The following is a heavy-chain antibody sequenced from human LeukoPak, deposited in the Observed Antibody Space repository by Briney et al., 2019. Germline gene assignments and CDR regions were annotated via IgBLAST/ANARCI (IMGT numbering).Heavy chain of an antibody. CDR1: GYNFSNYW. CDR2: IYPADSDT. Sequence: GESLKISCKGSGYNFSNYWIGWVRQMPGKGLEWMGIIYPADSDTRYSPSFQGQVTISVDKSISTTYLQWSSLKASDTAIYYCARPGGDSGDWGQGTLVTVSS. V-gene: IGHV5-51*01. D-gene: IGHD4-17*01. J-gene: IGHJ4*02. CDR3: ARPGGDSGD.